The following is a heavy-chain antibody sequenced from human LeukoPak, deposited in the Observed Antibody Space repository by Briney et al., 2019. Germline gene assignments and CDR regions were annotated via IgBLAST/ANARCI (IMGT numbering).Heavy chain of an antibody. J-gene: IGHJ4*02. Sequence: SETLSLTCTVSGGSISSSSYYWGWIRQPPGKGLEWLGNIYYSGSTYYSPSLKSRVTISVDTSKNQFSLKLSSVTAADTAVYYCARLFGAAYFDYWGQGTLVTVSS. CDR3: ARLFGAAYFDY. D-gene: IGHD3-16*01. CDR2: IYYSGST. V-gene: IGHV4-39*01. CDR1: GGSISSSSYY.